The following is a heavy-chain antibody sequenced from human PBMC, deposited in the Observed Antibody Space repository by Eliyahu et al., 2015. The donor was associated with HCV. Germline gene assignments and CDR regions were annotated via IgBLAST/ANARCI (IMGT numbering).Heavy chain of an antibody. CDR1: GFTFSSYG. Sequence: QVQLVESGGGVVQPGRSLRLSCXASGFTFSSYGMXWVRQAPGKGLXXVAVIWYDGXNKYYADSVKGRFTISRDNSKNTLYLQMNSLRAEDTAVYYCARDQWLQSRPNDAFDIWGQGTMVTVSS. J-gene: IGHJ3*02. D-gene: IGHD5-24*01. CDR2: IWYDGXNK. V-gene: IGHV3-33*01. CDR3: ARDQWLQSRPNDAFDI.